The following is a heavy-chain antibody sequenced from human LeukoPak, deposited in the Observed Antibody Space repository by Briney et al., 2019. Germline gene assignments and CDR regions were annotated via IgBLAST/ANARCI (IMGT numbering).Heavy chain of an antibody. J-gene: IGHJ4*02. V-gene: IGHV3-23*01. Sequence: PGGSLTLSCAASGFTFSTYGMTWVRQAPGKGLEWVSAISGSGGSTYYADSVKGRFTISRDNSKNTLYLQMNSLRAEDTAVYYCARGIWFGEYYFDYWGQGTLVTVSS. D-gene: IGHD3-10*01. CDR2: ISGSGGST. CDR1: GFTFSTYG. CDR3: ARGIWFGEYYFDY.